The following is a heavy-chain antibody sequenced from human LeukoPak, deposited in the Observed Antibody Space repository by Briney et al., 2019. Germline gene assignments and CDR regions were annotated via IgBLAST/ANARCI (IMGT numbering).Heavy chain of an antibody. V-gene: IGHV3-66*01. CDR3: ARDTDYYGSGRQGYFDH. D-gene: IGHD3-10*01. J-gene: IGHJ1*01. CDR2: IFSGGET. CDR1: GFSISDNF. Sequence: GGSLRLSCAVSGFSISDNFMGWVRQTPGKGLEWVSLIFSGGETYSADSVKGRFAISKDNSRNTLHLQMHSLRVEDTAMYYYARDTDYYGSGRQGYFDHWGQGTLVTVSS.